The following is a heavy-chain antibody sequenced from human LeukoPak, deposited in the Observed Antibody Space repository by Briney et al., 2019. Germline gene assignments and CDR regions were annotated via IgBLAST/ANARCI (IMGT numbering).Heavy chain of an antibody. CDR2: IYYSGST. CDR3: ATLRQQLVARPPGKNNWFDP. Sequence: SETLSPTCTVSGGSISSYYWSWIRQPPGKGLEWIGYIYYSGSTNYNPSLKSRVTISVDTSKNQFSLKLSSVTAADTAVYYCATLRQQLVARPPGKNNWFDPWGQGTLVTVSS. J-gene: IGHJ5*02. V-gene: IGHV4-59*08. CDR1: GGSISSYY. D-gene: IGHD6-13*01.